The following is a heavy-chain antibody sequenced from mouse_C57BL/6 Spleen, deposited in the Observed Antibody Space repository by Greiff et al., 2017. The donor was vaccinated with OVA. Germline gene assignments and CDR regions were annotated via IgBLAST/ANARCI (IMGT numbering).Heavy chain of an antibody. Sequence: VQLQQSGAELVRPGASVKLSCKASGYTFTDYYINWVKQRPGQGLEWIARIYPGSGNTYYNEKFKGKATLTAEKSSSTAYMQLSSLTSEDSAVYFCARTGGSQRGYFDYWGQGTTLTVSS. CDR1: GYTFTDYY. CDR3: ARTGGSQRGYFDY. V-gene: IGHV1-76*01. D-gene: IGHD1-1*02. J-gene: IGHJ2*01. CDR2: IYPGSGNT.